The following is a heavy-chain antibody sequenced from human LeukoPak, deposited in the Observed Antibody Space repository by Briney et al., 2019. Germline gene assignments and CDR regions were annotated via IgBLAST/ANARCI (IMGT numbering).Heavy chain of an antibody. D-gene: IGHD3-10*01. Sequence: GGSLRLSCAASGFTFSSYWMHWVRQAPGKGLVWVSRINSDGSSTSYADSLKGRFTISRDNSKNTLYLQMNSLRVEDTALYYCAKRVRYGSGTYYFDYWGQGTLVTVSS. CDR3: AKRVRYGSGTYYFDY. J-gene: IGHJ4*02. CDR1: GFTFSSYW. CDR2: INSDGSST. V-gene: IGHV3-74*01.